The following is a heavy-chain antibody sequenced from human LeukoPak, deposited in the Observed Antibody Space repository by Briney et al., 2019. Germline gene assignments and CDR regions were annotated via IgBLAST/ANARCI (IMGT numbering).Heavy chain of an antibody. CDR2: INHSGST. CDR1: GGSFSGYY. Sequence: SETLSLTCAVYGGSFSGYYWSWIRQPPGKGLEWIGEINHSGSTNYNPSLKSRVTISVDTSKNQFSLKLSSVTAADTAVYCCARGVVATVVPAAIPVYYFDYWGQGTLVTVFS. V-gene: IGHV4-34*01. CDR3: ARGVVATVVPAAIPVYYFDY. D-gene: IGHD2-2*01. J-gene: IGHJ4*02.